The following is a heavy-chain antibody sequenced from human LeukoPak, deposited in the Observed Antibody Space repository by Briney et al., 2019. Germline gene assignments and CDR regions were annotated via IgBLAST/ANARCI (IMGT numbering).Heavy chain of an antibody. J-gene: IGHJ5*02. D-gene: IGHD2-2*01. Sequence: GASVKVSCKASGYTFTGYYMHWVRQAPGQGLEWMGWINPNSGGTNYAQKFQGRVTMTRDTSISTAYMELSRLRSDDTAVYYCAREWVCSSTSCYEINWFDPWGQGTLVTVSS. CDR2: INPNSGGT. CDR1: GYTFTGYY. CDR3: AREWVCSSTSCYEINWFDP. V-gene: IGHV1-2*02.